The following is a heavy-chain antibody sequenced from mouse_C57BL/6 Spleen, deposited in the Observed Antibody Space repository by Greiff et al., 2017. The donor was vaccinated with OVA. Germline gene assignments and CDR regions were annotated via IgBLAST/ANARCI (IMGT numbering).Heavy chain of an antibody. CDR2: ISDGGSYT. V-gene: IGHV5-4*01. CDR1: GFTFSSYA. J-gene: IGHJ4*01. D-gene: IGHD2-5*01. Sequence: EVHLVESGGGLVKPGGSLKLSCAASGFTFSSYAMSWVRQTPEKRLEWVATISDGGSYTYYPDNVKGRFTISRDNAKNNLYLQMSHLKSEDTAMYYCAREGSYYSDYGYYAMDYWGQGTSVTVSS. CDR3: AREGSYYSDYGYYAMDY.